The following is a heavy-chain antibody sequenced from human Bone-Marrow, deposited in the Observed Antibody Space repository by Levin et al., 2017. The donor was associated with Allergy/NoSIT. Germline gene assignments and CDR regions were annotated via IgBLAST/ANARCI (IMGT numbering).Heavy chain of an antibody. CDR2: IKSKTDGGTT. D-gene: IGHD4-17*01. CDR1: GFTFSNAW. Sequence: GESLKISCAASGFTFSNAWMNWVRQAPGKGLEWVGRIKSKTDGGTTDYAAPVKGRFTISRDDSKNTLYLQMNSLKTEDTAVYYCTTDPEATVTDYWGQGTLVTVSS. V-gene: IGHV3-15*07. CDR3: TTDPEATVTDY. J-gene: IGHJ4*02.